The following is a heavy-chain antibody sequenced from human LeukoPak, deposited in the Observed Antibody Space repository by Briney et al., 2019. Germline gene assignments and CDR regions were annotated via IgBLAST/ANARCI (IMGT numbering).Heavy chain of an antibody. CDR2: MNPNSGNT. J-gene: IGHJ4*02. V-gene: IGHV1-8*01. CDR1: GYTFTSYD. Sequence: GASVKVSCKASGYTFTSYDINWVRQATGQGLEWMGWMNPNSGNTGYAQKFQGRVTMTRNTSISTAYMELSSLRSEDTAVCYCARGSTYSSGWYTGFDYWGQGTLVTVSS. CDR3: ARGSTYSSGWYTGFDY. D-gene: IGHD6-19*01.